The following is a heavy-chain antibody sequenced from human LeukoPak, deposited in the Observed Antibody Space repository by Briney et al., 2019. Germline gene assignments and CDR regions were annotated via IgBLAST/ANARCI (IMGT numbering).Heavy chain of an antibody. CDR2: ISYDGSNK. V-gene: IGHV3-30*18. CDR1: GFTFSSYA. CDR3: AKDSMRYGDYLKVDY. Sequence: GGSLRLSCAASGFTFSSYAMSWVRQAPGKGLEWVAVISYDGSNKYYADSVKGRFTISRDSSKNTLYLQMNSLRAEDTAVYYCAKDSMRYGDYLKVDYWGQGTLVTVSS. J-gene: IGHJ4*02. D-gene: IGHD4-17*01.